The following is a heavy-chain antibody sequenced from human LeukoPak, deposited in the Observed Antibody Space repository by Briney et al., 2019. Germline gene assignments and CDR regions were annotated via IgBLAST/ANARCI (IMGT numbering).Heavy chain of an antibody. CDR3: AREKLLLGGSLDF. Sequence: SETLSLTCTDSGGSISSGAYYWIWIRQPPGKGLEWIGYIYHSGNTYYTPSLKNRVTMSVDTSKNQFSLRLSSVTAADTAIYYCAREKLLLGGSLDFWGQGTLVTVSS. CDR1: GGSISSGAYY. J-gene: IGHJ4*02. CDR2: IYHSGNT. D-gene: IGHD3-10*01. V-gene: IGHV4-30-2*01.